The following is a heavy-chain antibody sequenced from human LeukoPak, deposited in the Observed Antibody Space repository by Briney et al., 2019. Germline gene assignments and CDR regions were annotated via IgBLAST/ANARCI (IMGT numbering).Heavy chain of an antibody. V-gene: IGHV3-30*04. D-gene: IGHD6-19*01. Sequence: PGGSLRLSCAASGFTFSSYAMHWVPEAPGKGLEWGAVISYDGSNKYYVDSVKGRFTISRDNSKNTLYPQMNSLRAEGTAVYYCARGAEYSSGWSQGYFQHWGQDTLVIV. CDR2: ISYDGSNK. J-gene: IGHJ1*01. CDR3: ARGAEYSSGWSQGYFQH. CDR1: GFTFSSYA.